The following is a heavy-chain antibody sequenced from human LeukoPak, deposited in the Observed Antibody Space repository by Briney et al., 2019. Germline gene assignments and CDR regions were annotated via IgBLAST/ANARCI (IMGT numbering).Heavy chain of an antibody. CDR1: GYTFTSYG. D-gene: IGHD3-10*01. CDR3: ARGPPLWFGELLPGL. Sequence: ASVKVSCKASGYTFTSYGISWVRQAPGQGLEWMGIINPSGGSTSYAQKFQGRVTMTRDTSTSTVYMELSSLRSEDTAVYYCARGPPLWFGELLPGLWGQGTLVTVSS. J-gene: IGHJ4*02. CDR2: INPSGGST. V-gene: IGHV1-46*01.